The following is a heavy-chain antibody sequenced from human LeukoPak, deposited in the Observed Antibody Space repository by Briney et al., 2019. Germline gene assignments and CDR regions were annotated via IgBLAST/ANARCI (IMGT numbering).Heavy chain of an antibody. CDR2: IKPNGGIT. CDR1: GDTFIRHW. D-gene: IGHD2-2*01. Sequence: GGSVKVSCKASGDTFIRHWMHWVRQAPGQGLEWMGVIKPNGGITVYAQKLQGRITLTGDMSTTTLYMELRSLTYEDTAVYYCARDSSNSASWWFDPWGQGTLVTVSS. V-gene: IGHV1-46*01. J-gene: IGHJ5*02. CDR3: ARDSSNSASWWFDP.